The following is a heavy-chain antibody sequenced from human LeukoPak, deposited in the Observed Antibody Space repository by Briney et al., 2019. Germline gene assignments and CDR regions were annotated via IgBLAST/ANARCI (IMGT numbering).Heavy chain of an antibody. CDR2: IKQDGSEK. J-gene: IGHJ4*02. Sequence: GGSLRLSCAASGFTFSSYWMSWVRQAPGKGLECEANIKQDGSEKYYVDSVKGRFTISRDNAENSLYLQMNSLRAEDTAVYYCARSGCWDLPTIFDYWGQRTLVTVSS. CDR1: GFTFSSYW. D-gene: IGHD3-10*01. V-gene: IGHV3-7*01. CDR3: ARSGCWDLPTIFDY.